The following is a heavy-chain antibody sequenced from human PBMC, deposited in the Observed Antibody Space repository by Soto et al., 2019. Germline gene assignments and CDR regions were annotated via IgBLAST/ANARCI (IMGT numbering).Heavy chain of an antibody. CDR2: IWYDGSNK. Sequence: QVQLVESGGGVVQPGRSLRLSCAASGFTFSSYGMHWVRQAPGKGLEWVAVIWYDGSNKYYADSVKGRFTISRDNSKNTLYLQMNSPRDEDTAVYYCARTASAAPYYFDYWGQGTLVTVSS. J-gene: IGHJ4*02. CDR1: GFTFSSYG. V-gene: IGHV3-33*01. D-gene: IGHD2-2*01. CDR3: ARTASAAPYYFDY.